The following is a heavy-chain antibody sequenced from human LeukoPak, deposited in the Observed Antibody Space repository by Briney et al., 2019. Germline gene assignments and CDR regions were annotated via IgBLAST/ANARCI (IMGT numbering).Heavy chain of an antibody. CDR2: IYYSGST. D-gene: IGHD5-12*01. CDR1: GGSISSYY. V-gene: IGHV4-59*12. CDR3: ARVGYSGYDRSFDY. J-gene: IGHJ4*02. Sequence: SETLSLTCTVSGGSISSYYWSWIRQPPGKGLEWIGYIYYSGSTNYNPSLKSRVTISVDTSKNQFSLKLSSVTAADTAVYYCARVGYSGYDRSFDYWGQGTLVTVSS.